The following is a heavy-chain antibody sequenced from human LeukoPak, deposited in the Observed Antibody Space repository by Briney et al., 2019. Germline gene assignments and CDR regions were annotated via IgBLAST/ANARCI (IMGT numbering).Heavy chain of an antibody. Sequence: PSETLSLTCTVSGGSITSYDWSWIQQSPGRGLAWIGYISHSGRYNSNPSLKRRVTISLEAPKTRFSLELSSVTDADTAVYYCARSRFNDLQSGYSGGFYYMDVWGKGTAVIVSS. D-gene: IGHD3-3*01. CDR3: ARSRFNDLQSGYSGGFYYMDV. CDR2: ISHSGRY. J-gene: IGHJ6*03. V-gene: IGHV4-59*01. CDR1: GGSITSYD.